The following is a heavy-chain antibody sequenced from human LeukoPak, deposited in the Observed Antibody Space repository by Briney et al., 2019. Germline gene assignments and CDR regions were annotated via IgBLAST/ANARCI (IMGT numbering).Heavy chain of an antibody. CDR2: INPNSGGT. CDR1: GYTFTGYY. D-gene: IGHD3-22*01. Sequence: ASVKVSCKASGYTFTGYYMHWVRQAPGQGLEWMGQINPNSGGTNYAQKFQGRVTMTRDTSISTAYMELSRLRSDDTAVYYCARVSPYYYDSSGYSGRRTYYFDYWGQGTLVTVSS. CDR3: ARVSPYYYDSSGYSGRRTYYFDY. V-gene: IGHV1-2*06. J-gene: IGHJ4*02.